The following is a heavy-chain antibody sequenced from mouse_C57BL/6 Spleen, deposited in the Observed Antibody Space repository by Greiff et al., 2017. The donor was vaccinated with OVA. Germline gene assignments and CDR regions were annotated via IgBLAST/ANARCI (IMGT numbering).Heavy chain of an antibody. V-gene: IGHV2-2*01. CDR1: GFSLTSYG. CDR2: IWSGGSA. D-gene: IGHD2-4*01. Sequence: QVQLQQSGPGLVQPSQSLSITCTVSGFSLTSYGVHWVRQSPGKGLEWLGVIWSGGSADYNAAFISRLSISKDNSKSQVFFKMNSLQADDTAIYYCAAPYDYDPSWFAYWGQGTLVTVSA. J-gene: IGHJ3*01. CDR3: AAPYDYDPSWFAY.